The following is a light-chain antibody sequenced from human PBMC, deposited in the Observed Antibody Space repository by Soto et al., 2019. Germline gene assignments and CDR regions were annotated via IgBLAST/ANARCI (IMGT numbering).Light chain of an antibody. Sequence: QSALTQPASVSGSPGQSITISCTGTSSDVGGYNYVSWYQQQPGKATKFMIYDVTNRPSGVSNRLSGSKSGNTASLTISWLQAEDEADYYCCSYTTSNTRQIVFGTGTKVTVL. V-gene: IGLV2-14*01. CDR1: SSDVGGYNY. CDR3: CSYTTSNTRQIV. CDR2: DVT. J-gene: IGLJ1*01.